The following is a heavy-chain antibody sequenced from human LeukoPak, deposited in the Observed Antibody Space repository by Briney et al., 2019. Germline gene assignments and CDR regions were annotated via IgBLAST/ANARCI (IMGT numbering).Heavy chain of an antibody. CDR3: ARQAAGEYRFDA. Sequence: GGALRLSCAASGFPFCSYSMNWVRQAPGKGLEWVSSISSSSTYIYEADFVKGRVTISRDNSNNPLYLQMNRLGADGHGVYYCARQAAGEYRFDAWGEGTLVTVSS. CDR1: GFPFCSYS. V-gene: IGHV3-21*01. D-gene: IGHD4-17*01. CDR2: ISSSSTYI. J-gene: IGHJ4*02.